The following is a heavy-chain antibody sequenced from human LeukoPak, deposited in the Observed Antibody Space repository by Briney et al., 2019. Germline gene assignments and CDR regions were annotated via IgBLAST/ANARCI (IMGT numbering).Heavy chain of an antibody. CDR1: GFSLSSYA. Sequence: GGTLRLSCAASGFSLSSYAMSWVRQAPGKGLEWVSSISISSNYIYYTDSVKGRCTISRDNGKNSLYLQMNSLRAEDTAVHYCAREGGSSGWYDAFHIWGQGTMVTVSS. CDR3: AREGGSSGWYDAFHI. D-gene: IGHD6-19*01. J-gene: IGHJ3*02. V-gene: IGHV3-21*01. CDR2: ISISSNYI.